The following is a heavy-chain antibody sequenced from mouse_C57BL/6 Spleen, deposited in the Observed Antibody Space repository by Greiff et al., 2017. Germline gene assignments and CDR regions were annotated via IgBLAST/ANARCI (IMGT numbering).Heavy chain of an antibody. CDR2: ISYDGSN. CDR3: ARDGSSIVDY. J-gene: IGHJ4*01. V-gene: IGHV3-6*01. D-gene: IGHD1-1*01. CDR1: GYSITSGYY. Sequence: EVQLQESGPGLVKPSQSLSLTCSVTGYSITSGYYWNWIRQFPGNKLEWMGYISYDGSNNYNPSLKNRISITRDTSKNQFFLKLNSVTTEDTATYDCARDGSSIVDYWGQGTSVTVSS.